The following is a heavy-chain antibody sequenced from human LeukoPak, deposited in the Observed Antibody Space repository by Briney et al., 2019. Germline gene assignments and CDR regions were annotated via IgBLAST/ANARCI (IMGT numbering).Heavy chain of an antibody. CDR1: GFTFRNYE. V-gene: IGHV3-48*03. CDR3: ARAQDTAMVWHYYYYMDV. D-gene: IGHD5-18*01. J-gene: IGHJ6*03. CDR2: ISRDGSTV. Sequence: PGGSLRLSCAGSGFTFRNYEMSWVRQAPGKGLEWVSHISRDGSTVYYRDSVKGRFTISRDNVKNSLYLHMNSLRVEDTGVYYCARAQDTAMVWHYYYYMDVWGKGTTVTVSS.